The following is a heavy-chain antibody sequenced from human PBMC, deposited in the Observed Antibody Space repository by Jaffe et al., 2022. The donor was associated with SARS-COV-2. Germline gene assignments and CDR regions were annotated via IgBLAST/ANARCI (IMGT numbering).Heavy chain of an antibody. J-gene: IGHJ5*02. Sequence: QVQLQESGPGLVKPSGTLSLTCAVSGDSISSTNWWNWVRQPPGKGLEWIGEIDHSGRTNYNPSLRSRVTISVDKSKNQFSLRLNSVTAADTAVYYCVRWGGDTNWFDPWGQGTLVTVSS. CDR2: IDHSGRT. CDR1: GDSISSTNW. D-gene: IGHD2-21*02. CDR3: VRWGGDTNWFDP. V-gene: IGHV4-4*02.